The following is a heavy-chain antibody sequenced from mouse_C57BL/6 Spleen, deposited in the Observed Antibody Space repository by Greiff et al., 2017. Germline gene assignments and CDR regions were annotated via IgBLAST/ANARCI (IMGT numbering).Heavy chain of an antibody. J-gene: IGHJ2*01. CDR3: ARHRLGLDFDY. CDR1: GFTFSSYT. CDR2: ISGGGGNT. Sequence: DVMLVESGGGLVKPGGSLKLSCAASGFTFSSYTMSWVRQTPEKRLEWVATISGGGGNTYYPDSVKGRFTISRDNAKNTLYLQMSSLRSEDTALYYCARHRLGLDFDYWGQGTTLTVSS. V-gene: IGHV5-9*01. D-gene: IGHD4-1*01.